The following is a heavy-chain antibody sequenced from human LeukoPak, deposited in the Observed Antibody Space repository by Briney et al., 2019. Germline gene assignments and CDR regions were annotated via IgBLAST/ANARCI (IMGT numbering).Heavy chain of an antibody. D-gene: IGHD3-3*01. Sequence: GGSLRLSCAASGFAFSAYWMHWVRQAPGKGLEWVARINEDATTITYADSVKGRFITSRDNSKKALYLQMNNVRAEDTAVYYCVRDLIFVWTPGDDFDFWGQGTLVIVSS. V-gene: IGHV3-74*01. CDR3: VRDLIFVWTPGDDFDF. CDR2: INEDATTI. CDR1: GFAFSAYW. J-gene: IGHJ4*02.